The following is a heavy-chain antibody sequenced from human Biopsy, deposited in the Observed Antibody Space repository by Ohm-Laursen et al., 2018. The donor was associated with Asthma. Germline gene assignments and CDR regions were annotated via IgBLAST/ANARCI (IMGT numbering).Heavy chain of an antibody. CDR1: GFAVSRDH. CDR3: ARGDSSNWSHYYFDY. CDR2: IYGGGTS. Sequence: GSLRLSCTASGFAVSRDHMFWVRQAPGKGLEWVSVIYGGGTSHTADFVRGRFTISRDYSKNTLYLQMHSLRAEDTAVYYCARGDSSNWSHYYFDYWGQGTLVTVSS. V-gene: IGHV3-53*01. D-gene: IGHD3-22*01. J-gene: IGHJ4*02.